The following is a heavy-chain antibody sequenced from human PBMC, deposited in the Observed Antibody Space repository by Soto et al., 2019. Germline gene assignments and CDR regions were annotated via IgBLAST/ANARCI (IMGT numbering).Heavy chain of an antibody. CDR3: ARVPSMITFGGVIVNNDFDI. CDR1: GGSLSSYY. V-gene: IGHV4-59*01. D-gene: IGHD3-16*02. J-gene: IGHJ3*02. Sequence: TETRPRTFTVTGGSLSSYYWSWTRQPPGKALDRIGYIYYSGSTNYNPSLKSRVTLSVDTPKNQFSLKLSSATAGDTAVYYCARVPSMITFGGVIVNNDFDIWGQWTMATGS. CDR2: IYYSGST.